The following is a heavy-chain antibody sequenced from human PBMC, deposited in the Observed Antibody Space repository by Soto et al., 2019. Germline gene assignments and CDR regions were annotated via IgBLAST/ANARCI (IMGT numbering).Heavy chain of an antibody. D-gene: IGHD1-26*01. CDR1: GGSISSYY. Sequence: SETLSLTCTVSGGSISSYYWSWIRQPPGKGLEWIGGIYYSGSTYYNPSLKSRVTISVDTSKNQFSLKLSSVTAADTAVYYCARPGWMGGRHYYMDVWGKGTTVTVSS. CDR2: IYYSGST. CDR3: ARPGWMGGRHYYMDV. V-gene: IGHV4-39*01. J-gene: IGHJ6*03.